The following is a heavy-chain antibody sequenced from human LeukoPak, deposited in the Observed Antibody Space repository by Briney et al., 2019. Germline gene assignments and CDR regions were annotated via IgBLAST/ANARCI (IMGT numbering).Heavy chain of an antibody. Sequence: ASVKVSCKASGYTFTSYDINWVRQATGQGLEWMGWMNPNSGNTGYAQKFQGRVTMTKDTSTSTAYMELRSLRSDDTAVYYCARTYYDILTGYGGGNWFDPWGQGTLVTVSS. V-gene: IGHV1-8*02. CDR3: ARTYYDILTGYGGGNWFDP. CDR2: MNPNSGNT. D-gene: IGHD3-9*01. J-gene: IGHJ5*02. CDR1: GYTFTSYD.